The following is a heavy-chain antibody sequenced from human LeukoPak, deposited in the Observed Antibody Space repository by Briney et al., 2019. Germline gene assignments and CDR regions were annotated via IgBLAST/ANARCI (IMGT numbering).Heavy chain of an antibody. CDR2: INHSGST. Sequence: PSETLSLTCAVYGGSFSGYYWSWIRQPPGKGLEWIGEINHSGSTSYNPSLKSRVTISVDTSKNQFSLKLSSVTAADTAVYYCARGPRYFDWLGNYYYYMDVWGKGTTVTVSS. CDR3: ARGPRYFDWLGNYYYYMDV. CDR1: GGSFSGYY. D-gene: IGHD3-9*01. J-gene: IGHJ6*03. V-gene: IGHV4-34*01.